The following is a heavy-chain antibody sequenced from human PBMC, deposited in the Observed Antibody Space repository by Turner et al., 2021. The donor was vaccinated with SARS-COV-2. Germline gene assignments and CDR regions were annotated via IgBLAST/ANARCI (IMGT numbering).Heavy chain of an antibody. Sequence: QLLLQESCPGLVKRSETLSLTCTVSGGSISSSTYYWGWIRQPPGRGLEWSGNIYYSGSTYYYPSHKSRVPISVDTAKNQFSLKLSSVTAADTAVYYCARLMDTAMDYYGMDVWGQGTTVTVSS. J-gene: IGHJ6*02. CDR1: GGSISSSTYY. D-gene: IGHD5-18*01. V-gene: IGHV4-39*01. CDR2: IYYSGST. CDR3: ARLMDTAMDYYGMDV.